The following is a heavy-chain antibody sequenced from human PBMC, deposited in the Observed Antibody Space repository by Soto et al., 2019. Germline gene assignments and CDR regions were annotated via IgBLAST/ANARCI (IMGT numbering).Heavy chain of an antibody. CDR2: INPNSGGT. V-gene: IGHV1-2*04. Sequence: ASVKVSCKASGYTFTGYYMHWVRQAPGQGLEWMGWINPNSGGTNYAQKFQGWVTMTRDTSISTAYMELSRLRSDDTAVYYCARSATPAQADYGEHHYDYWGQGTLVTVSS. J-gene: IGHJ4*02. CDR1: GYTFTGYY. CDR3: ARSATPAQADYGEHHYDY. D-gene: IGHD4-17*01.